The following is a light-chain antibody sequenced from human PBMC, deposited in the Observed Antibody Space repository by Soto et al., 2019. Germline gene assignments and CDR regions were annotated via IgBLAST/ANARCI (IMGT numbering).Light chain of an antibody. CDR1: SSNIGAGYD. CDR2: GNS. Sequence: QSVLTQPPSGSGAPGQRVTISCTGISSNIGAGYDVHWYQQLPGTAPKLLIYGNSNRPSGVPDRFSGSKSGTSASLAITGLQAADEADYYCQSYDSSLSGSGVCGTGTKLTVL. CDR3: QSYDSSLSGSGV. V-gene: IGLV1-40*01. J-gene: IGLJ1*01.